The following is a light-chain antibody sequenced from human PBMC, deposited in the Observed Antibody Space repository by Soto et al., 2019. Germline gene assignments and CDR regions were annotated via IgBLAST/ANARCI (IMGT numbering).Light chain of an antibody. V-gene: IGLV2-11*01. CDR1: SSDVGGYNY. Sequence: QSALTQPRSVSGSPGQSVTISCTGTSSDVGGYNYVSWYQQYPGKAPKVMIYDVTKRPSGVPDRFSGSKSGNTASLTISGLQAEDEADYYGAAWDDSLNGYVFGTGTKVNVL. CDR3: AAWDDSLNGYV. J-gene: IGLJ1*01. CDR2: DVT.